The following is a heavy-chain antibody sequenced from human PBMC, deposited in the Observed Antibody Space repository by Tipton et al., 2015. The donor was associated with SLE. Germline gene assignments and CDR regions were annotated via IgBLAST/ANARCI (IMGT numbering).Heavy chain of an antibody. V-gene: IGHV3-48*03. CDR2: ISSSATTI. CDR3: ARMGYCSGSSCYWENYFDY. J-gene: IGHJ4*02. CDR1: GFTLSSYE. Sequence: GSLRLSCTTSGFTLSSYEMNWVRQAPGKGLEWISYISSSATTIYYADSVKGRFTISKDNARNSLYLQMNSLRAEDTAVYFCARMGYCSGSSCYWENYFDYWGQGTLVTVSS. D-gene: IGHD2-2*01.